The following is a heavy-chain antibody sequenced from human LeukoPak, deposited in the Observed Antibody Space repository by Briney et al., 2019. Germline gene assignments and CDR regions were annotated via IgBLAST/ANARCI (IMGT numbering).Heavy chain of an antibody. V-gene: IGHV4-39*07. Sequence: SETLSLTCTVSGGSISSNSYYWGWIRQPPGKGLEWIGEINHSGSTNYNPSLKSRVTMSVDTSKNQFSLNLRSVTAADTGVYYCARDAGSYYATYYFDYWGQGTLVTVSS. CDR2: INHSGST. CDR1: GGSISSNSYY. CDR3: ARDAGSYYATYYFDY. J-gene: IGHJ4*02. D-gene: IGHD3-10*01.